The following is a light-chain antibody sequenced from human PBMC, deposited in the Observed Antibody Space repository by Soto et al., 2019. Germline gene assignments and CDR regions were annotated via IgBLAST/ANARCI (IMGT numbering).Light chain of an antibody. J-gene: IGKJ1*01. Sequence: DIQMTQSPSSLSASVGDRVTIPCRASQSISMYLNWYQQKPGIAPKLLIYAASSLQSGVPSRFSGSGSGTDFTLTISSLQPEDFATYYCQEGFNTPWTFGQGTKVEIK. CDR2: AAS. V-gene: IGKV1-39*01. CDR3: QEGFNTPWT. CDR1: QSISMY.